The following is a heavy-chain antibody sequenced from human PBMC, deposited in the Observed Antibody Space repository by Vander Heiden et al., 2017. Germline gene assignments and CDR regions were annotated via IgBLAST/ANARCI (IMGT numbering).Heavy chain of an antibody. CDR3: ARGGGRVYYYGSGSYYNN. CDR1: GFTFRSYS. J-gene: IGHJ4*02. V-gene: IGHV3-21*01. D-gene: IGHD3-10*01. CDR2: ISSSSSYI. Sequence: EVQLVESGRGLVKPGGSLRLSCAASGFTFRSYSLNWFRPAQGKGLEWVSSISSSSSYIYYADSVKGRFTISRDNAKNSLYLQMNSLRAEDTAVYYCARGGGRVYYYGSGSYYNNWSQGTLVTVSS.